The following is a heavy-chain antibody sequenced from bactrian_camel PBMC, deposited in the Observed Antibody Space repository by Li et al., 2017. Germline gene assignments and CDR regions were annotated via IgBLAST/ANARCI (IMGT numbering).Heavy chain of an antibody. D-gene: IGHD1*01. CDR2: ITSDGSDS. V-gene: IGHV3S7*01. Sequence: HVQLVESGGGSVQAGGSLRLSCVASGFRFSSASMSWVRQTPGKGLEWVAGITSDGSDSRYDNSVKGRFTISKDNAKNSLDLQMNSLKPEDTGLYYCAAETVNTYCTPWSDFNYWGQGTQVTVS. J-gene: IGHJ4*01. CDR3: AAETVNTYCTPWSDFNY. CDR1: GFRFSSAS.